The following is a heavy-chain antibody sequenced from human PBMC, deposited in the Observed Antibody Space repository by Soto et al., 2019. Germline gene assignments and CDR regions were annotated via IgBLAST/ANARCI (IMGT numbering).Heavy chain of an antibody. J-gene: IGHJ4*02. Sequence: GGSLRLSCVGSGFTFSNYAMSWVRQTPGKGLEWVSGISGGSASTYYADSVKGRFTISRDNSKNTLYVQMNSLRAEDTAVYYCAKQRLLWFGEDYFDYWGQGTLVTVSS. D-gene: IGHD3-10*01. CDR1: GFTFSNYA. CDR3: AKQRLLWFGEDYFDY. CDR2: ISGGSAST. V-gene: IGHV3-23*01.